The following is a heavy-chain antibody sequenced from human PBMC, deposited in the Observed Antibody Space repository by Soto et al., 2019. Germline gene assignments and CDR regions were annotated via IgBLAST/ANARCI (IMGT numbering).Heavy chain of an antibody. D-gene: IGHD3-16*01. CDR2: INHSEST. CDR3: ARVGGGSVY. Sequence: WTWIRQPPGKGLEWIGEINHSESTNYNPSLKSRVTISVDTSKNQFSLKLSSVTAADTAVYYCARVGGGSVYWGQGTLVTVSS. V-gene: IGHV4-34*01. J-gene: IGHJ4*02.